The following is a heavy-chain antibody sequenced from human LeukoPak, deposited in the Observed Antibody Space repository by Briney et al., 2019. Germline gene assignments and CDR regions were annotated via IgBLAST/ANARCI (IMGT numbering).Heavy chain of an antibody. V-gene: IGHV1-2*02. J-gene: IGHJ4*02. Sequence: ASVKVSCKASGYTFTGYYMHWVRQAPGQGLEWMGWINPNSGGTNYAQKFQGRVTMTRDTYISTAYMELRRLRSEDTAVYYCARQMPDYYDSSGPFDYWGQGTLVTVSS. CDR1: GYTFTGYY. CDR2: INPNSGGT. D-gene: IGHD3-22*01. CDR3: ARQMPDYYDSSGPFDY.